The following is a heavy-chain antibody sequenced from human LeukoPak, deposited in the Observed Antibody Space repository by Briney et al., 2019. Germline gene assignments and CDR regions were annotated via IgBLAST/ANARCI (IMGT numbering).Heavy chain of an antibody. D-gene: IGHD3-10*01. Sequence: TSETLSLTCTVSGGSISSYYWSWIRQPPGKGLEWIGYIYYSGSTNYNPSLKSRVTISVDTSKNQFSLKLSSVTAADTAVYYCARDYYGSGMNWFDPWGQGTLVTVSS. CDR2: IYYSGST. J-gene: IGHJ5*02. V-gene: IGHV4-59*01. CDR1: GGSISSYY. CDR3: ARDYYGSGMNWFDP.